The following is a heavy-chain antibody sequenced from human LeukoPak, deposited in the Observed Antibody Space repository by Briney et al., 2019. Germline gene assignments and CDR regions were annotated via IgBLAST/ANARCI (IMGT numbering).Heavy chain of an antibody. Sequence: HPGGSLRLSCAASGFTFGSFAMSWVRKAPGKGLGWVSAIRGSGGSTYYADSVKGWFTISRDNSKNTLYLQMNSLRAEDTAVYYCAKGPDIVVVVAATPFDYWGQGTLVTVSS. V-gene: IGHV3-23*01. CDR2: IRGSGGST. D-gene: IGHD2-15*01. J-gene: IGHJ4*02. CDR1: GFTFGSFA. CDR3: AKGPDIVVVVAATPFDY.